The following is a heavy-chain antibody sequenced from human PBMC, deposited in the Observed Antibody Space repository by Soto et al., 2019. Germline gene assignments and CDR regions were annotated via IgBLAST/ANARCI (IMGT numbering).Heavy chain of an antibody. Sequence: PSETLSLICTVSGGSMYSYFWSWIRQPPGKGLEWIGYVYSGGSTNYNPSLKSRVTFSVDTSKNQVSLKLRSVTAADTAVYYCARADRKWLDPWGQGILVTVSS. CDR2: VYSGGST. J-gene: IGHJ5*02. CDR3: ARADRKWLDP. CDR1: GGSMYSYF. V-gene: IGHV4-59*01.